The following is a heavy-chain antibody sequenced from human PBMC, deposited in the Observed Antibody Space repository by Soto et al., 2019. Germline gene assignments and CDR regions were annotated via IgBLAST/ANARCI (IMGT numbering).Heavy chain of an antibody. V-gene: IGHV3-30*18. CDR1: GFPFSRFG. D-gene: IGHD3-10*01. CDR3: AKDLYGSETYTYYCGMDV. Sequence: GGSLRLSCAASGFPFSRFGMHWVRQAPGKRLEWVAVISYDGSNRFYADSVKGRFTMSRDNSKNTLYLQMKSLRPEDTAVYYCAKDLYGSETYTYYCGMDVWGQGTTVTVSS. CDR2: ISYDGSNR. J-gene: IGHJ6*02.